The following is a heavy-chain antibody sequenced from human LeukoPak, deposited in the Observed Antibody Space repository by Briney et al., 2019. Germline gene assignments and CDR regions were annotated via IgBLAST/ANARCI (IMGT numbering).Heavy chain of an antibody. Sequence: GGSLRLSCAASGFTFSSYAMSWVRQAPGKGLEWVSAISGSGGSTYYADSVKGRFTISRDNSKNTLYLQMNSLRAEDTAVYYCAKVGGCSTSCRTKVRGVIIDYWGQGTLVTVSS. D-gene: IGHD3-10*01. CDR1: GFTFSSYA. CDR3: AKVGGCSTSCRTKVRGVIIDY. CDR2: ISGSGGST. J-gene: IGHJ4*02. V-gene: IGHV3-23*01.